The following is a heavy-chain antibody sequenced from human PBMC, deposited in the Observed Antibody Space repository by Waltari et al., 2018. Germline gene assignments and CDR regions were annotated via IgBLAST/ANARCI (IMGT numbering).Heavy chain of an antibody. CDR1: GGTFSSYA. V-gene: IGHV1-69*13. J-gene: IGHJ4*02. D-gene: IGHD2-2*01. Sequence: QVQLVQSGAEVKKPGSSVKVSCKASGGTFSSYAISWVRQAPGQGLEWMGRIIPIFGTANYAQKFQGRVTITADKSTSTAYMELSSLRSEDTAVYDCAALGYCSSTSCYGVDYWGQGTLVTVSS. CDR2: IIPIFGTA. CDR3: AALGYCSSTSCYGVDY.